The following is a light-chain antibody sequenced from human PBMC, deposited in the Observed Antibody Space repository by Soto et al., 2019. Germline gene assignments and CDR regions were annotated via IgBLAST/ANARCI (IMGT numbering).Light chain of an antibody. CDR1: SSDVGGYNY. CDR2: EVS. J-gene: IGLJ1*01. Sequence: QSALTQPPSASESPGQSVTISCTGTSSDVGGYNYVSWYQQHPGKAPKLMIYEVSKRPSGAPDRFSGSKSGNTASLTVSGLQAEDEADYYCSSYAGSNNFGVFGTGTKVTVL. V-gene: IGLV2-8*01. CDR3: SSYAGSNNFGV.